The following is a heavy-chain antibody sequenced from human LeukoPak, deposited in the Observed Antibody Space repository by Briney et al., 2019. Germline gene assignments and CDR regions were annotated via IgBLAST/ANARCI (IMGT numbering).Heavy chain of an antibody. J-gene: IGHJ4*02. V-gene: IGHV3-23*01. CDR2: ISGSGGST. CDR3: AKRDSSLYRNYFDS. CDR1: GFTFSSYA. Sequence: PGGSLRLSCAASGFTFSSYAMSWVRQAPGKGLEWVSAISGSGGSTYNSDSVKGRFTISRDNSKNTLYLQMNSLGAEDTAVYYCAKRDSSLYRNYFDSWGQGTLVTVSS. D-gene: IGHD3-16*02.